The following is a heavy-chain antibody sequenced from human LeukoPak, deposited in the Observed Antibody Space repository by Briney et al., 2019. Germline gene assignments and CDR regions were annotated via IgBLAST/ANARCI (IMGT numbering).Heavy chain of an antibody. CDR2: IYYSGST. Sequence: SETLSLTCTVSGGSISSRSYYWGWIRQPPGKGLEWIGNIYYSGSTYYHPSLKSRVTISVDTSKNQFSLKLSSVTAADTAVYYCARKIRVDYYYMDVWGKGTTVTISS. CDR3: ARKIRVDYYYMDV. V-gene: IGHV4-39*07. D-gene: IGHD3-10*01. CDR1: GGSISSRSYY. J-gene: IGHJ6*03.